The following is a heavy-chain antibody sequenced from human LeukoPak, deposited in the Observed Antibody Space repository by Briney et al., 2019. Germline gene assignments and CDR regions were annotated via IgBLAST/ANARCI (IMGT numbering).Heavy chain of an antibody. CDR2: ISGSGGNT. V-gene: IGHV3-23*01. J-gene: IGHJ6*02. CDR3: AREIQKNGYYYYYYGMDV. D-gene: IGHD5-18*01. Sequence: PGGSLRLSCAASGFTFSSYAMSWVRQAPGKGLEWVSAISGSGGNTYYVDSVKGRFTISRDNSKNTLYLQMNSLRAEDTAVYYCAREIQKNGYYYYYYGMDVWGQGTTVTVSS. CDR1: GFTFSSYA.